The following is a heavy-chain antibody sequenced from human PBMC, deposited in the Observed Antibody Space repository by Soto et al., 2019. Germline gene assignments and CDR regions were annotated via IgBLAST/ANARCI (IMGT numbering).Heavy chain of an antibody. CDR3: ATCQRYYDFWSGYSVPTYYYYGMDV. CDR2: FDHEDGET. D-gene: IGHD3-3*01. CDR1: GYTLTELS. V-gene: IGHV1-24*01. J-gene: IGHJ6*02. Sequence: ASVKVSCKVSGYTLTELSMHWVRQAPGKGLEWMGGFDHEDGETIYAQKFQGRVTLTEDTSKDTAYMELSSLRSEVTAGYYCATCQRYYDFWSGYSVPTYYYYGMDVWGQGTTVTVSS.